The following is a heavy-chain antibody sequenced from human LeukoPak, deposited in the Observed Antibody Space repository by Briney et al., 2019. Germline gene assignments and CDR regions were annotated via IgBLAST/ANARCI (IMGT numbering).Heavy chain of an antibody. V-gene: IGHV3-23*01. D-gene: IGHD2-15*01. CDR2: IGSGGSGGT. Sequence: GGSLRLSCAASGFTFSSYSMSWVRQVPGKGLEWVSVIGSGGSGGTSYADSVRGRFTISRDNSKNTLYLQMNSLRAEDTAVYYCAKGGIVVVVAATRVVPHYFDYWGQGTLVTVSS. J-gene: IGHJ4*02. CDR3: AKGGIVVVVAATRVVPHYFDY. CDR1: GFTFSSYS.